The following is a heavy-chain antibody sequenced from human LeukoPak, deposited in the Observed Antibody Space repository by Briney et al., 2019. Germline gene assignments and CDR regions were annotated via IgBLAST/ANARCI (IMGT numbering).Heavy chain of an antibody. CDR2: IYYSGST. J-gene: IGHJ3*02. CDR3: ARHGGVWDIVVQKAFDI. D-gene: IGHD2-2*01. V-gene: IGHV4-39*01. CDR1: GGSISSSSYY. Sequence: PSETLSLTCTVSGGSISSSSYYWGWIRQPPGKGLEWIGSIYYSGSTYYNPSLKSRVTISVDTSKNQFSLKLSSVTAADTAVYYCARHGGVWDIVVQKAFDIWGQGTMVTVSS.